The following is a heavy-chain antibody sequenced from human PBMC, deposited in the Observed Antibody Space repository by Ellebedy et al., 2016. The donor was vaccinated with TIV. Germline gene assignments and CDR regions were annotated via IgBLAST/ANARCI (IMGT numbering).Heavy chain of an antibody. Sequence: ASVKVSCKAPGVTFSSYGINWVRQAPGQGLEWMGGIAPMFGTTSYAQKFQGRVTITADESTTTAYMELSSLRDEDTAVYYCARGYGYQWNDAGHYWGQGTLVTVSS. J-gene: IGHJ4*02. CDR2: IAPMFGTT. D-gene: IGHD6-19*01. V-gene: IGHV1-69*13. CDR3: ARGYGYQWNDAGHY. CDR1: GVTFSSYG.